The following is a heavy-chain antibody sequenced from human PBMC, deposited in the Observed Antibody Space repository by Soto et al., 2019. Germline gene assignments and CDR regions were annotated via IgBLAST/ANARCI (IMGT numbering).Heavy chain of an antibody. D-gene: IGHD3-3*01. CDR3: VRERTIFGVAPGGGVDV. Sequence: QLQLQESGSGLVKPSQTLSLTCAVSGGSITTSDYSWIWIRQPPGRVLEWIGSIYHTGTTHYIPSLKSRVTMSLDKSKNQFSLDLTSMTAADTAVYYCVRERTIFGVAPGGGVDVWGRGTTVTVSS. CDR1: GGSITTSDYS. V-gene: IGHV4-30-2*01. J-gene: IGHJ6*02. CDR2: IYHTGTT.